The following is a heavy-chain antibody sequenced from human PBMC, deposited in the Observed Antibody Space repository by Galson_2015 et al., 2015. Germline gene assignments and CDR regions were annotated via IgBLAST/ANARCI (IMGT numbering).Heavy chain of an antibody. Sequence: SLRLSCAASGFTFSDYYMSWIRQAPGKGLEWVSYISSSGSTIYYADSVKGRFTISRDDAKNSLYLQMNSLRAEDTAVYYCAREDPHGDKVATYGHPPYGMDVWGQGTTVTVSS. J-gene: IGHJ6*02. CDR1: GFTFSDYY. D-gene: IGHD5-12*01. V-gene: IGHV3-11*01. CDR2: ISSSGSTI. CDR3: AREDPHGDKVATYGHPPYGMDV.